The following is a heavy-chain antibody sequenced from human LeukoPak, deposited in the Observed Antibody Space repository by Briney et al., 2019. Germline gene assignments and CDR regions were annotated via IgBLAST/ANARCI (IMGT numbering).Heavy chain of an antibody. CDR3: VRLRRNSDTSGFYYYYDF. J-gene: IGHJ4*02. Sequence: GRSLTLSCAASGYTFSSYSINWVRQAPGKGLEWVSSISVRSNYIYYADSVRGRFRISRDDARDSLYLQMNSLRAEDTAVYYCVRLRRNSDTSGFYYYYDFWGQGTLVTVFS. V-gene: IGHV3-21*01. D-gene: IGHD3-22*01. CDR1: GYTFSSYS. CDR2: ISVRSNYI.